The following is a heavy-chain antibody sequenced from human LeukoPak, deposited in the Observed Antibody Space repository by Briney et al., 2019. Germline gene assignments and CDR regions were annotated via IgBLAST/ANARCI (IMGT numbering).Heavy chain of an antibody. D-gene: IGHD3-22*01. CDR3: ARDRYYYDSSGYWFDP. Sequence: SETLSLTCAVSGYSISSGYYWSWIRQPAGKGLEWIGRIYTSGSTNYNPSLKSRVTISVDTSKNQFSLKLSSVTAADTAVYYCARDRYYYDSSGYWFDPWGQGTLVTVSS. CDR2: IYTSGST. CDR1: GYSISSGYY. J-gene: IGHJ5*02. V-gene: IGHV4-61*02.